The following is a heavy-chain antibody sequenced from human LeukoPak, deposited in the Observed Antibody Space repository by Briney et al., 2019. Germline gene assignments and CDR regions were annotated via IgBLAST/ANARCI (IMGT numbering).Heavy chain of an antibody. V-gene: IGHV3-66*02. CDR1: GFTVSSTY. CDR3: AREGVSSDY. CDR2: IYSGGYT. D-gene: IGHD3-10*01. J-gene: IGHJ4*02. Sequence: PGGSLRLSCAASGFTVSSTYLTWVRQAPGKGLEWLSVIYSGGYTYYADSVKGRFTISRDNSKNTLYLQMNSLRAEDTAVYYCAREGVSSDYWGQGTLVTVSS.